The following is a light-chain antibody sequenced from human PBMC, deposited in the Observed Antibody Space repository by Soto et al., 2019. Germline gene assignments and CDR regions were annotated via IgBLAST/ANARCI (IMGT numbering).Light chain of an antibody. J-gene: IGKJ2*03. V-gene: IGKV1-5*03. CDR1: QSIRTW. CDR2: KAS. Sequence: DIQMTQSPSTLSASVGDRVTITCRASQSIRTWLAWYQQRSGKAPKLLIYKASTLQSGVPSRFSGSGSGTEFTLILSSLQPDDFATYFCQQYDSYWYSFGQGTKVEIK. CDR3: QQYDSYWYS.